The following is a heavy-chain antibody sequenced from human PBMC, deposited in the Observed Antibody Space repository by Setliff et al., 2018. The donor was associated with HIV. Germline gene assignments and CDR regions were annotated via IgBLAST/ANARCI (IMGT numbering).Heavy chain of an antibody. Sequence: NPSETLSLTCTVSGGSISSDKWWDWVRQPPGKGLEWIGEIYHTGNTNYDPSLKSRVTMSVDKSKNQFSLKLNSVTAADTAVYYCARLSPLDWPFDYWGQGTLVTVS. V-gene: IGHV4-4*02. CDR2: IYHTGNT. J-gene: IGHJ4*02. CDR1: GGSISSDKW. CDR3: ARLSPLDWPFDY. D-gene: IGHD3-9*01.